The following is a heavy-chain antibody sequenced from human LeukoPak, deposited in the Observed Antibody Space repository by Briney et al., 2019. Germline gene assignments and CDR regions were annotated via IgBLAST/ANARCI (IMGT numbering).Heavy chain of an antibody. D-gene: IGHD3-22*01. Sequence: SVKVSCKXSGGTFSSYAISWVRQSPGQGLERMGRIIPILGTANYAQKFQGRVTITTDESTSTAYMELSSLRSEDTAVYYCATSSGYYLFDYWGQGTLVTVSS. J-gene: IGHJ4*02. V-gene: IGHV1-69*11. CDR3: ATSSGYYLFDY. CDR1: GGTFSSYA. CDR2: IIPILGTA.